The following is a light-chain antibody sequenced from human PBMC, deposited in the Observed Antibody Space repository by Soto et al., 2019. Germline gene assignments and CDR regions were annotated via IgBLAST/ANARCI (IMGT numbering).Light chain of an antibody. J-gene: IGKJ1*01. CDR2: GAS. CDR1: QTVSSSF. V-gene: IGKV3-20*01. CDR3: QQYDRSAWT. Sequence: DIVLTQSTGTLSLSPGERATLSCRASQTVSSSFLAWYQQKPGQAPRLLIYGASTRATGIPDRFSGSGSGTDFTLTISSLEPEDLAVYYCQQYDRSAWTFGQGTKVEVK.